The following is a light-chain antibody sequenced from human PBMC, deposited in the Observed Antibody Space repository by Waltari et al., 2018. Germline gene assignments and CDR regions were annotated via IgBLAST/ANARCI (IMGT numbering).Light chain of an antibody. V-gene: IGKV3-15*01. CDR3: QQYSKWPPWT. CDR2: GAG. J-gene: IGKJ1*01. CDR1: QSVSNN. Sequence: EIVMTQSPATLSVSPGETATLSCRASQSVSNNLVWYQQKPGQAPRLLIYGAGTRPAGIPARFSGSGSGTDFTLTISSLQSEDFAVYYCQQYSKWPPWTFGQGTKVEVK.